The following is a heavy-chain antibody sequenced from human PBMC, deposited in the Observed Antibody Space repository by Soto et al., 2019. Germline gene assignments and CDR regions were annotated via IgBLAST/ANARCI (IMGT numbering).Heavy chain of an antibody. J-gene: IGHJ6*03. CDR3: ARVEGSSWLSYYYYYMDV. CDR2: TRNKANSYTT. V-gene: IGHV3-72*01. D-gene: IGHD6-13*01. CDR1: GFTFSDHY. Sequence: GGSLRLSCAASGFTFSDHYMDWVRQAPGKGLEWVGRTRNKANSYTTEYAASVKGRFTISRDDSKNSLYLQMNSLKTEDTAVYYCARVEGSSWLSYYYYYMDVWGKGTTVTVSS.